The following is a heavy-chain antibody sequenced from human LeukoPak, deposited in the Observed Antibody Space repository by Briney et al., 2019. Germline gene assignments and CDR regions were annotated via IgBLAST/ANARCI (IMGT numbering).Heavy chain of an antibody. CDR2: ISGSGGST. V-gene: IGHV3-23*01. CDR1: GSTFSSYA. J-gene: IGHJ4*02. Sequence: GGSLRLSCAASGSTFSSYAMSWVRQAPGKGLEWVSAISGSGGSTYYADSVKGRFTISRDNSKNTLHLQMNSLRAEDTAVYYCAKGAYGSGSSYYFDYWGQGSLVTVSS. D-gene: IGHD3-10*01. CDR3: AKGAYGSGSSYYFDY.